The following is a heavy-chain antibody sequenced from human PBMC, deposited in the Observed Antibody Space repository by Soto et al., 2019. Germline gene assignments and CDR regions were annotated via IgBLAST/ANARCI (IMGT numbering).Heavy chain of an antibody. D-gene: IGHD3-10*01. Sequence: SETLSLTCAVHGGSLSGYYWSWIRQPPGKGLEWIGEINHRGSTNYNPSRKSRVTISVDTSKNQFSLKLSSVTAADTAVYYCARGVITMVRGVIDLAYYYYGMDVWGQGTTVTVSS. V-gene: IGHV4-34*01. J-gene: IGHJ6*02. CDR1: GGSLSGYY. CDR2: INHRGST. CDR3: ARGVITMVRGVIDLAYYYYGMDV.